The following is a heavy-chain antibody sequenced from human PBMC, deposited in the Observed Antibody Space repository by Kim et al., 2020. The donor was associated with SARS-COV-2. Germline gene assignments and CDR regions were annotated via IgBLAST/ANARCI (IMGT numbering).Heavy chain of an antibody. Sequence: SETLSLTCAVYGGSFSGYYWSWIRQPPGKGLEWIGEINHSGSTNYNPSLKSRVTISVDTSKNQFSLKLSSVTAADTAVYYCARVPILTGYYRGRYFDYWGQGTLVTVSS. J-gene: IGHJ4*02. CDR3: ARVPILTGYYRGRYFDY. CDR1: GGSFSGYY. D-gene: IGHD3-9*01. V-gene: IGHV4-34*01. CDR2: INHSGST.